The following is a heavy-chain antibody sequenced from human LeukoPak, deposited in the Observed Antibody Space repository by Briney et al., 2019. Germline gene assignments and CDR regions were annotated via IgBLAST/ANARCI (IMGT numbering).Heavy chain of an antibody. J-gene: IGHJ3*02. D-gene: IGHD5-12*01. CDR3: VRGGSSGYDFNAFDI. Sequence: GGSLRLSCAASGFAFSAYEMNWVRQAPGKGLEWVSYISRTSGNTIYYADSVMGRFTVFRDNAKNSLYLQMNSLRAEDTAAYYCVRGGSSGYDFNAFDIWGQGTMVTVSS. V-gene: IGHV3-48*03. CDR2: ISRTSGNTI. CDR1: GFAFSAYE.